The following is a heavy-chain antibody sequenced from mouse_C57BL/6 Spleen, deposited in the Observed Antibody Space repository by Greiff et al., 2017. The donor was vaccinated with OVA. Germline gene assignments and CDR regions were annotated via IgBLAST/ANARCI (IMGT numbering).Heavy chain of an antibody. Sequence: QVQLQQPGAELVMPGASVKLSCKASGYTFTSYWMHWVKQRPGQGLEWIGEIDPSDSYTNYNQQFKGKSTLTVDKSSSTAYMQLSSLTSEDSAVYYCARNYGRRYFDVWGTGTTVTVSS. CDR2: IDPSDSYT. CDR3: ARNYGRRYFDV. D-gene: IGHD1-1*01. V-gene: IGHV1-69*01. J-gene: IGHJ1*03. CDR1: GYTFTSYW.